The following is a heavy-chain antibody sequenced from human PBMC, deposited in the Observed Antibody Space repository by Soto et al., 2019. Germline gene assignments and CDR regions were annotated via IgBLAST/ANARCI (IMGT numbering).Heavy chain of an antibody. V-gene: IGHV4-59*01. CDR1: GGAISSYY. J-gene: IGHJ4*02. D-gene: IGHD6-6*01. Sequence: SETLSLTCTVSGGAISSYYCSLIRQAPGKGLEWIGYVYYSGSTNYNPSLKSRVTISVDTSKNQFSLKLSSVTAADTAVYYCARDLGARLRGHYFDYWGQGTLVTVSS. CDR3: ARDLGARLRGHYFDY. CDR2: VYYSGST.